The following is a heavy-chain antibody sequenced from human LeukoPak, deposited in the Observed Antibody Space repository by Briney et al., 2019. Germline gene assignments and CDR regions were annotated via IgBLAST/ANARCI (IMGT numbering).Heavy chain of an antibody. CDR2: IRYDGNDK. Sequence: AGGSLRLSCVASGFTFNAFGMHWVRQAPGKGLEWVAFIRYDGNDKYYSGSVEGRFTISRDNSKNTLYLQLDSLRAEDTAVYYCAKNHERGRYDSFDVWAQGSWVTVSS. CDR1: GFTFNAFG. CDR3: AKNHERGRYDSFDV. J-gene: IGHJ3*01. D-gene: IGHD3-16*02. V-gene: IGHV3-30*02.